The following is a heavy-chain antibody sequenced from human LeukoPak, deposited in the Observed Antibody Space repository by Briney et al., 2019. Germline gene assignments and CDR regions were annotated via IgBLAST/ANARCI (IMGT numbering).Heavy chain of an antibody. V-gene: IGHV1-8*01. D-gene: IGHD3-9*01. Sequence: ASVKVSCKASGYTFNNYDINWVRQAIGQGLEWMGLMNPSNGKTGYAEKFQGRITMTSDTSIATVDMELSSLTFEDTAVYYCARGPLSSTGYLTVAFESWGQGTLVTVSS. CDR1: GYTFNNYD. CDR2: MNPSNGKT. J-gene: IGHJ4*02. CDR3: ARGPLSSTGYLTVAFES.